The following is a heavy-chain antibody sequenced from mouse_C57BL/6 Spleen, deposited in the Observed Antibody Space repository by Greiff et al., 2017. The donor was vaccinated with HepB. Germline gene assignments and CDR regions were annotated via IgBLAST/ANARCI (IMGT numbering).Heavy chain of an antibody. J-gene: IGHJ3*01. D-gene: IGHD2-3*01. CDR3: ARDDGYYAWFAY. CDR2: INPSNGGT. V-gene: IGHV1-53*01. Sequence: QVHVKQPGTELVKPGASVKLSCKASGYTFTSYWMHWVKQRPGQGLEWIGNINPSNGGTNYNEKFKSKATLTVDKSSSTAYMQLSSLTSEDSAVYYCARDDGYYAWFAYWGQGTLVTVSA. CDR1: GYTFTSYW.